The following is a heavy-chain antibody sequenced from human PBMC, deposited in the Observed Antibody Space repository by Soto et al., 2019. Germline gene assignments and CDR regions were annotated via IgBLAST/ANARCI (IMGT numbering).Heavy chain of an antibody. D-gene: IGHD3-9*01. CDR1: GFTFSSYS. CDR3: ARVSFDWPDY. Sequence: EVQLVESGGGLVKPGGSLRLSCAASGFTFSSYSMNWVRQAPGKGLEWVSSISSSSSYIYYADSVKGRFTISRDNAKNSLYRQMNSLRAEDTAVYYCARVSFDWPDYWGQGTLVTVSS. J-gene: IGHJ4*02. V-gene: IGHV3-21*01. CDR2: ISSSSSYI.